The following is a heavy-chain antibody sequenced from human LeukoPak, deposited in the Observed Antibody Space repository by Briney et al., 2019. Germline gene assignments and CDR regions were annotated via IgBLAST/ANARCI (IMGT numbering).Heavy chain of an antibody. CDR3: ARGARAGYNLEPFDY. CDR1: GGSMSSYY. J-gene: IGHJ4*02. CDR2: IYYSGIT. D-gene: IGHD5-24*01. Sequence: SETLSLTCTVSGGSMSSYYWSWIRQPPGKGLEWSWYIYYSGITKYNPSLKSRVTISVDTSKNPFSLKLSSVTAADTAVYYCARGARAGYNLEPFDYWGQGTLVTVSS. V-gene: IGHV4-59*08.